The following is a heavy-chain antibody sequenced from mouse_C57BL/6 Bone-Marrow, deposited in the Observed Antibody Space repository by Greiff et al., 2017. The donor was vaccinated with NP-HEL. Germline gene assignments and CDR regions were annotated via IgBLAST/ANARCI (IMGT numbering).Heavy chain of an antibody. CDR3: ASVYYDYDGAWFAY. CDR1: GYTFTSYW. V-gene: IGHV1-61*01. CDR2: IYPSDSET. J-gene: IGHJ3*01. Sequence: QVQLQQPGAELVRPGSSVKLSCKASGYTFTSYWMDWVKQRPGQGLEWIGNIYPSDSETHYNQKFKDKATLTVDKSSSTAYMQLSSLTSEDSAVYYCASVYYDYDGAWFAYWGQGTLVTVSA. D-gene: IGHD2-4*01.